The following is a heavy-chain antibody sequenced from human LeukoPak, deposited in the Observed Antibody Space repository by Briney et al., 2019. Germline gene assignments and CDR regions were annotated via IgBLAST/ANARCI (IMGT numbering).Heavy chain of an antibody. J-gene: IGHJ4*02. CDR3: ARGCGGDCYSELDH. D-gene: IGHD2-21*02. V-gene: IGHV3-21*01. CDR2: ISGTTPYI. CDR1: GFTFSSYS. Sequence: AGGSLRLSCAASGFTFSSYSMNWVRQAPGKGLEWVSSISGTTPYIYYADSVKGRFTISRDNAKNSLYLQMNSLRAEDTAVYYCARGCGGDCYSELDHWGQGTLVTVSS.